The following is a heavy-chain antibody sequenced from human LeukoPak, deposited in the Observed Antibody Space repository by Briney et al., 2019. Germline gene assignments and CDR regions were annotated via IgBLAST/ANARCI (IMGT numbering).Heavy chain of an antibody. CDR1: GYTFTGYY. V-gene: IGHV1-2*02. D-gene: IGHD3-3*01. CDR3: AREPSINDFWSGYSPVHYYYYGMDV. CDR2: INPNSGGT. J-gene: IGHJ6*02. Sequence: ASVKVSCKASGYTFTGYYMHWVRQAPGQGLEWMGWINPNSGGTNYAQKFQGRVTMTRDTSISTAYMELSRLRSDDTAVYYCAREPSINDFWSGYSPVHYYYYGMDVWGQGTTVTVSS.